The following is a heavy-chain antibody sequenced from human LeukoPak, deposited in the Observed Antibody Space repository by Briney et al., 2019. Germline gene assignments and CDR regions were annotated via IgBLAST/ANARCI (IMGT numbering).Heavy chain of an antibody. J-gene: IGHJ4*02. CDR3: TTFYY. V-gene: IGHV3-15*01. Sequence: PGGSLRLSCAASGFTFSSYWMSWVRQAPGKGLEWVGRIKSQTDNGTTDYAAPVKGRFTISRDDSKNTLYLQMNSLKTEDTAVYYCTTFYYWGQGTLVTVSS. CDR1: GFTFSSYW. CDR2: IKSQTDNGTT.